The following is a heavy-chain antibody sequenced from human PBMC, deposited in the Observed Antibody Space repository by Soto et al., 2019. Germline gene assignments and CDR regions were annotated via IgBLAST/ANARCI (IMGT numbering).Heavy chain of an antibody. CDR2: TSYDGLNT. CDR3: AKSSSGLRDYFDS. D-gene: IGHD3-10*01. Sequence: QMQLVESGGGVVQPGGSLRLSCAASGLTLSSFAMHWVRQAPGKGLEWVATTSYDGLNTFYGESVRGRFSISRDTSKNTLFLQMDSLKPEDTAVYFCAKSSSGLRDYFDSWGRGTLVTVSS. V-gene: IGHV3-30-3*02. CDR1: GLTLSSFA. J-gene: IGHJ4*02.